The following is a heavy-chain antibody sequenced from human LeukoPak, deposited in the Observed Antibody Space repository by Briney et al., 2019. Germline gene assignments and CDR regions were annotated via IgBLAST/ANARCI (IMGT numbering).Heavy chain of an antibody. CDR2: TSYSGDT. CDR3: ARHADRGVGYHYGMDV. J-gene: IGHJ6*02. Sequence: KSSETLSLTCTVSGGSISGYYWSWIRQSPGKGLEWIGYTSYSGDTHYNPSLKSQVTLSVDTSKNQLSLRLSSVTAADTAVYYCARHADRGVGYHYGMDVWGQGTTVTVSS. V-gene: IGHV4-59*08. D-gene: IGHD3-10*01. CDR1: GGSISGYY.